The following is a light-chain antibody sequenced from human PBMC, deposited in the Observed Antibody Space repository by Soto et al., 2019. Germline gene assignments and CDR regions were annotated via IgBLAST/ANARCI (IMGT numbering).Light chain of an antibody. Sequence: QSALTQPRSVSGSPGQSVTISCTGTSSDVGDYNYVSWYQQYPGKATKLVIYDVSKRPSGVPDRFSGSKSGNTASLTISGLQAEDEADYYCCSFAGSYTFWVFGGGTKL. CDR3: CSFAGSYTFWV. V-gene: IGLV2-11*01. CDR1: SSDVGDYNY. J-gene: IGLJ3*02. CDR2: DVS.